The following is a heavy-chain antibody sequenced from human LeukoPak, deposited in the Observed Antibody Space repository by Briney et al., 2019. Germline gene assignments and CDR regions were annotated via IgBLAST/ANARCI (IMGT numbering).Heavy chain of an antibody. CDR3: ARADYGDYAVYFDY. J-gene: IGHJ4*02. CDR2: ISGSGETT. CDR1: GFTFSRYS. Sequence: GGSLRLSCAASGFTFSRYSMAWVRQAPGKGLEWISYISGSGETTNDADSVRGRFTLSRDNAKKSLDLQMNSLRVEDTAVYYCARADYGDYAVYFDYWGRGTLVTVSS. V-gene: IGHV3-48*01. D-gene: IGHD4-17*01.